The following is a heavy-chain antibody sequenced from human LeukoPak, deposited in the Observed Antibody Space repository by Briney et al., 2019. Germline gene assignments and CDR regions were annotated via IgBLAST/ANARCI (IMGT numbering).Heavy chain of an antibody. CDR3: ARGQICSGGSCYQD. Sequence: AETLSLTCTVSGDSINSFYWSWIRQPPGKGLKWIGYIYYSGTTNYNPSLKSRVTISVDTSKNQYSLKLSSVTAADTAVYFCARGQICSGGSCYQDWGQGILVTVSS. J-gene: IGHJ4*02. V-gene: IGHV4-59*01. D-gene: IGHD2-15*01. CDR2: IYYSGTT. CDR1: GDSINSFY.